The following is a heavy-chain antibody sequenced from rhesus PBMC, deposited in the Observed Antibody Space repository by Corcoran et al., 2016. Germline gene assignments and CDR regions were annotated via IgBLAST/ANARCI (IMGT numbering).Heavy chain of an antibody. J-gene: IGHJ4*01. D-gene: IGHD6-31*01. V-gene: IGHV4-122*02. CDR1: GYSISSGYG. CDR2: ISYSGST. CDR3: ARRGGGIGAAHVLDY. Sequence: QLQLQESGPGLVKPSETLSLTCAVSGYSISSGYGWSWIRQPPGKGLECIGYISYSGSTSYNPSLKNRVTISRDTSKDQFSLKLSSVTAADTAVYYCARRGGGIGAAHVLDYWGQGVLVTVSS.